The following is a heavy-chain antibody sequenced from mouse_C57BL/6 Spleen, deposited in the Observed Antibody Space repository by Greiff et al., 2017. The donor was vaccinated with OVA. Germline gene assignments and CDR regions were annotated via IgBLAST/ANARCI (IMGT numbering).Heavy chain of an antibody. CDR2: SDGGSYT. CDR1: GFTFSSYA. CDR3: ARASFYSNYDFDV. D-gene: IGHD2-5*01. V-gene: IGHV5-4*03. Sequence: EVMLVESGGGLVKPGGSLKLSCAASGFTFSSYAISDGGSYTYYPDNVKGRFTISRDNAKNNLYLQMSHLKSEDTAMYYCARASFYSNYDFDVWGTGTTVTVSS. J-gene: IGHJ1*03.